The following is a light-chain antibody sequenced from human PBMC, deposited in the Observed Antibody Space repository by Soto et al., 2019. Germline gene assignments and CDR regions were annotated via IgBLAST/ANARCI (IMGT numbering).Light chain of an antibody. V-gene: IGKV3-11*01. CDR3: QQRSNWPLT. CDR2: DAS. CDR1: QSVSTY. Sequence: EIVLTQSPATLSLSPGDRATLSCRASQSVSTYFAWYQQKPGQPPRPLIYDASNRATGIPARFSGSGSGTDFTLTISSLEPEDFAVYYCQQRSNWPLTLGQGTKVEIK. J-gene: IGKJ1*01.